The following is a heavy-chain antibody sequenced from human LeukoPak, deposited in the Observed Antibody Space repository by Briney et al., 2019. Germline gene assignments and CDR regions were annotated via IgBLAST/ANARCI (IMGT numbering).Heavy chain of an antibody. CDR1: GFTFSSYA. V-gene: IGHV3-23*01. Sequence: GGSLRLSXAASGFTFSSYAMSWVRQAPGKGLEWVSAISGSGGSTYYADSVKGRFTISRDNSKNTLYLQMNSLRAEDTAVYYCAKAGWGWRTYFDYWGPGTLVTVSS. CDR2: ISGSGGST. J-gene: IGHJ4*02. D-gene: IGHD3-16*01. CDR3: AKAGWGWRTYFDY.